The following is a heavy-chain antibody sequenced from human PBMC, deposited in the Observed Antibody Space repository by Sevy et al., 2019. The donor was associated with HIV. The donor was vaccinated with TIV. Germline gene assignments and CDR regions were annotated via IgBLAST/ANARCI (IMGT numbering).Heavy chain of an antibody. CDR2: IYSSGST. D-gene: IGHD3-10*01. CDR3: ARGGGYFDDGFDI. V-gene: IGHV4-4*07. J-gene: IGHJ3*02. CDR1: AGSISSYY. Sequence: SETLSLTCTVSAGSISSYYLTWIRQPAGKGLEWIGHIYSSGSTNYNPSLKSRVTMSVDTSKKNFSLKLTSVTAADTAVHYCARGGGYFDDGFDIWGQGTMVTVSS.